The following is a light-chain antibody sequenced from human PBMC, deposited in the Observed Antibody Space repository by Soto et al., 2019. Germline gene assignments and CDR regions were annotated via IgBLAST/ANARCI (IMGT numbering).Light chain of an antibody. Sequence: QAVVTQPPSVSGAPGQRVTISCTGSSSNIVAGYDVHWYQQLPGTAPKLLIYGNSNRPSGVPDRFSGSKSGTSASLAITGLQAEDEADYYCQSYDSSLSGLVFGTGTKLTVL. CDR3: QSYDSSLSGLV. V-gene: IGLV1-40*01. J-gene: IGLJ1*01. CDR1: SSNIVAGYD. CDR2: GNS.